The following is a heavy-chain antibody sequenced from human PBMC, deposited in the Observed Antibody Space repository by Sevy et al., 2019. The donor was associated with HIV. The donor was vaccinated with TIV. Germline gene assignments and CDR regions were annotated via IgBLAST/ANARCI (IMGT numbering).Heavy chain of an antibody. D-gene: IGHD4-17*01. Sequence: GGSLRLSCAASGFTFSSYAFHWVRQAPGKGLEWVSIIAYDGTNKYYADSVKGQFTVSRDNSKSTLYLQMNSLRTEDTAVYYCARDQHDYAGNLRTGWFDPWGQGTLVTVSS. CDR2: IAYDGTNK. CDR3: ARDQHDYAGNLRTGWFDP. CDR1: GFTFSSYA. J-gene: IGHJ5*02. V-gene: IGHV3-30-3*01.